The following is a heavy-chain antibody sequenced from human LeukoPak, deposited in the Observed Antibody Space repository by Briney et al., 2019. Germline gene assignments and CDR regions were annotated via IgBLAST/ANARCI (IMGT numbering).Heavy chain of an antibody. Sequence: SETLSLTCTVSGGSINSYYWSWIRQPAGKGLEWIGRIYTSGSTNYNPFLKSRVTMSVDTSKNQFSLRLSSVTAADTAVYYCARKGISALAGAFDIWGQGTMVTVSS. CDR3: ARKGISALAGAFDI. CDR1: GGSINSYY. V-gene: IGHV4-4*07. CDR2: IYTSGST. J-gene: IGHJ3*02. D-gene: IGHD2-15*01.